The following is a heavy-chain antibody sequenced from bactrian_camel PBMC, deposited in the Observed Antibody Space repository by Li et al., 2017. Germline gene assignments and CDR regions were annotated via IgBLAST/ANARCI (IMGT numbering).Heavy chain of an antibody. CDR1: RYTYRYNC. D-gene: IGHD1*01. Sequence: QLVESGGGSVQAGGSLRLSCAASRYTYRYNCMGWARQVPGKVREVVASMNSDGRTTYADSVKGRFTISGDKAKNTLYLQMDNLNTDDTAVYYCSSRACMYGSSGQGTQVTVS. CDR2: MNSDGRT. V-gene: IGHV3S53*01. J-gene: IGHJ4*01.